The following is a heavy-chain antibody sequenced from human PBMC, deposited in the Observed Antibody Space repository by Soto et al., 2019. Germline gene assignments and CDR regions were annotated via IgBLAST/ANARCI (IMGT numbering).Heavy chain of an antibody. V-gene: IGHV4-59*01. CDR1: GGSIGGYD. CDR3: ARARLYYYYYMDV. CDR2: IYYSGST. Sequence: SETLCLTCSVSGGSIGGYDGSWIRQPPGKGLEWIGYIYYSGSTNYNPSLKSRVTISVDTSKNQFSLKLSSVTAADTAVYYCARARLYYYYYMDVWGKGTTVTVSS. J-gene: IGHJ6*03.